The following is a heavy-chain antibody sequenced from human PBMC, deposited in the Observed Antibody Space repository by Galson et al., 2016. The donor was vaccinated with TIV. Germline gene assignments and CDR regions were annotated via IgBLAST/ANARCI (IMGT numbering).Heavy chain of an antibody. CDR1: GVTFSYFA. D-gene: IGHD3-22*01. CDR2: IVPMFGTT. Sequence: SVKVSCKASGVTFSYFAFSWVRQAPGQGLEWMGGIVPMFGTTNYAQKFQGRVTISADESTTTAYLELSSLRSEDTAVYYCARGRGIYDSSGYFLLDHWGQGTLVTVSS. J-gene: IGHJ5*02. V-gene: IGHV1-69*13. CDR3: ARGRGIYDSSGYFLLDH.